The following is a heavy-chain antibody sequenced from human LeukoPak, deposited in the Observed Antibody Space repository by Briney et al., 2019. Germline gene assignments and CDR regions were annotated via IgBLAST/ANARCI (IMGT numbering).Heavy chain of an antibody. CDR1: GFSVSSDY. J-gene: IGHJ4*02. CDR3: TTGYSYGYY. CDR2: IFSGGST. Sequence: GGSLRLSCVASGFSVSSDYMSWVRQAPGKGLEWVSVIFSGGSTYYADSVKGRFTISRDSSKNTLYLQMNSLRAEDTAVYYCTTGYSYGYYWGQGTLVTVSS. V-gene: IGHV3-66*01. D-gene: IGHD5-18*01.